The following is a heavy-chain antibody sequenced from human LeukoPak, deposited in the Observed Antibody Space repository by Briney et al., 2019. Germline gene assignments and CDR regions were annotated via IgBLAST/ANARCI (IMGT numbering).Heavy chain of an antibody. D-gene: IGHD1-26*01. V-gene: IGHV4-34*01. Sequence: SQSMSLTCAVDGGSFSSYYWSWISQPPGEWLEWNGEINHSGSTNYNPSLKSRVTISVDTSKIHFSLMLSSVTAADTAVYYCARSTVRDGRSGSYRTYYFDYWGQGTLVTVSS. J-gene: IGHJ4*02. CDR2: INHSGST. CDR3: ARSTVRDGRSGSYRTYYFDY. CDR1: GGSFSSYY.